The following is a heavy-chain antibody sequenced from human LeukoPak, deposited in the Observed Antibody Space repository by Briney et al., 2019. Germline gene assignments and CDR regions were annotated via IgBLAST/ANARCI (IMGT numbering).Heavy chain of an antibody. CDR3: ARGRFLTSYWYFDL. D-gene: IGHD3-3*01. V-gene: IGHV4-59*11. CDR2: ICYSGST. CDR1: GGSISSHY. J-gene: IGHJ2*01. Sequence: ASETLSLTCSVSGGSISSHYWSWIRQPPGKGLEWIGYICYSGSTNYKPSLKRRVTISVDTYKNQFSLTLSSVTAADTAVYYCARGRFLTSYWYFDLWGRGTLVTVSS.